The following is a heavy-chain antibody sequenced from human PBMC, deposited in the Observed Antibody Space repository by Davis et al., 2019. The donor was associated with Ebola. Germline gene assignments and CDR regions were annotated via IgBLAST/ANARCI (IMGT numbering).Heavy chain of an antibody. CDR3: AKALFGVVIIPWDY. Sequence: GESLKISCAASGFTFSSYAMSWVRQAPGKGLEWVSAISGSDESTSYAGSVKGRFTISSDNSKNTLYLQMNSLRAEDTAVYYCAKALFGVVIIPWDYWGQGTLVTVSS. V-gene: IGHV3-23*01. CDR1: GFTFSSYA. J-gene: IGHJ4*02. D-gene: IGHD3-3*01. CDR2: ISGSDEST.